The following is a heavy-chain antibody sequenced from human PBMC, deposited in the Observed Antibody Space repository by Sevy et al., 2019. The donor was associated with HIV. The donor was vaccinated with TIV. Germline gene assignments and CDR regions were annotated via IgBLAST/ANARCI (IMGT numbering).Heavy chain of an antibody. V-gene: IGHV4-59*01. Sequence: SETLSLTCTVSGGSISSYYWNWIRQSPGKGLEWIGYIYYTGSTNYNPSLKSRVTISVDTSKNQLSLKLTSVTAADTAVYYCASAPISGRYYGMDVWGQGTTVTVSS. CDR3: ASAPISGRYYGMDV. J-gene: IGHJ6*02. D-gene: IGHD6-19*01. CDR2: IYYTGST. CDR1: GGSISSYY.